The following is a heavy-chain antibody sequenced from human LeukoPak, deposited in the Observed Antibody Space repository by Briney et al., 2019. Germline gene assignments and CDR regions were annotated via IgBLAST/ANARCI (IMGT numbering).Heavy chain of an antibody. Sequence: GRSLRLACAASGFTFDDYAMHWVRQAPGKGLEWVSGISWYSGSIGYADSVKGRFTISRDNAKNSLYLQMNSLRAEDTALYYCAKDIRMWLLYNFDYWGQGTLVTVSS. V-gene: IGHV3-9*01. J-gene: IGHJ4*02. CDR2: ISWYSGSI. CDR3: AKDIRMWLLYNFDY. CDR1: GFTFDDYA. D-gene: IGHD3-22*01.